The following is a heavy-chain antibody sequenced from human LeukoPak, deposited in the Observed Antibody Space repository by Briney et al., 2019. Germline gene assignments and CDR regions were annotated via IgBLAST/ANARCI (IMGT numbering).Heavy chain of an antibody. CDR3: ARSYGYSSGWYGAYYVDY. D-gene: IGHD6-19*01. CDR1: GGINSRYY. Sequence: PSETLSLTRTFSGGINSRYYWSWTEHPPGKVPVSIGNANYSGCIKFNPSLNSQVTLFDDTSKKQFSLRLSSVTAADTAVYYCARSYGYSSGWYGAYYVDYWGQGTLVTVS. CDR2: ANYSGCI. V-gene: IGHV4-59*01. J-gene: IGHJ4*02.